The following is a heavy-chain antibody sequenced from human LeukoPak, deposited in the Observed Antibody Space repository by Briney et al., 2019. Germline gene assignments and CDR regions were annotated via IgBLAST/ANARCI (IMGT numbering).Heavy chain of an antibody. D-gene: IGHD3-3*01. CDR3: ARDHSGITIFGVVHRLPSYYYYMDV. J-gene: IGHJ6*03. V-gene: IGHV1-18*01. Sequence: ASVKVSCKASGYTFTSYGISWVRQAPGQGLEWMGWISAYNGNTNYAQKLQGRVTMTTDTSTSTAYMELRSLRSDDTAVYYCARDHSGITIFGVVHRLPSYYYYMDVWGKGTTVTVSS. CDR1: GYTFTSYG. CDR2: ISAYNGNT.